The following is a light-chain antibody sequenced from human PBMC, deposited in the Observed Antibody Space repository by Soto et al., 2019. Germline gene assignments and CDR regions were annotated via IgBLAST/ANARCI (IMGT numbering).Light chain of an antibody. J-gene: IGLJ1*01. CDR1: SSDVGNYNL. Sequence: QSALTQPASVSGSPGQSITISCTGTSSDVGNYNLVSWYQHHPGKAPKLMIYEVSKQPSGVSNRFSGSKSGDTASLTISGLQAEDEAYYYCCSYAGSNYVFGTGTKLTVL. V-gene: IGLV2-23*02. CDR3: CSYAGSNYV. CDR2: EVS.